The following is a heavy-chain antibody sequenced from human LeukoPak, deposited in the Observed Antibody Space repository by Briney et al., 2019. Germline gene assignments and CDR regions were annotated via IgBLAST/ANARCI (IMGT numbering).Heavy chain of an antibody. CDR1: GFTFSSYA. V-gene: IGHV3-23*01. CDR3: AKDSRPGSAQRTGFDY. D-gene: IGHD3-10*01. Sequence: GGSLRLSCAASGFTFSSYAMSWVRQAPGKGLEWVSAISGSGGSTYYADSVKGRFTISRDNSKNTLYLQMNSLRAEDTAVYYCAKDSRPGSAQRTGFDYWGQGTLVTVSS. J-gene: IGHJ4*02. CDR2: ISGSGGST.